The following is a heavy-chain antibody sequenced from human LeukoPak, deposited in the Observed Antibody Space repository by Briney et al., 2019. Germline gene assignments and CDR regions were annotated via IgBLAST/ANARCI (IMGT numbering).Heavy chain of an antibody. Sequence: GGSLRLSCAASGFTFSSYEMNWVRQAPGKGLEWVSYISSSGSTIYYADSVKGRFTISRDNAKNSLYPQMNSLRAEDTAVYYCARGDSSGYYRWGQGTLVTVSS. V-gene: IGHV3-48*03. J-gene: IGHJ4*02. CDR1: GFTFSSYE. CDR2: ISSSGSTI. CDR3: ARGDSSGYYR. D-gene: IGHD3-22*01.